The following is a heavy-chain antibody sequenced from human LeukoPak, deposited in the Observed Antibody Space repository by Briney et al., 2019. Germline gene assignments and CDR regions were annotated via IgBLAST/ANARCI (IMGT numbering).Heavy chain of an antibody. V-gene: IGHV4-39*01. CDR1: GGSITSYTYY. CDR3: ARGPSSSWYRYYYYYMDV. Sequence: SETLSLTCTVSGGSITSYTYYWGWIRQPPGKGLEWIGSMSYSGSSYYNPSLKSRVTISLDTSKNQFSLKLSSVTAADTAVYYCARGPSSSWYRYYYYYMDVWGKGTTVTVSS. J-gene: IGHJ6*03. CDR2: MSYSGSS. D-gene: IGHD6-13*01.